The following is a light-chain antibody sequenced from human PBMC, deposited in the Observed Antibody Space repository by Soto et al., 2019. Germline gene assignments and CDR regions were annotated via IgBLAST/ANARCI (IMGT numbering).Light chain of an antibody. J-gene: IGKJ1*01. V-gene: IGKV3-11*01. CDR1: HSVGKF. Sequence: EIVLTQSPATLSLSPGERATLSCRASHSVGKFLAWYRQTPGQAPRLLIFDASTQAPGLPARFSGSGSGTECTLTISRLEPEDFGVYYCQQRTYWPETFGQGTRVEI. CDR2: DAS. CDR3: QQRTYWPET.